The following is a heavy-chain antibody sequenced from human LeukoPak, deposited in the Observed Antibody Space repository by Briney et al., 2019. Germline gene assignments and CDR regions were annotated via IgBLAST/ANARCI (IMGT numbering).Heavy chain of an antibody. CDR3: ARCSGVFGSSGY. CDR2: ISSGSGSYI. Sequence: KPGGSLRLSCVASGFNFSSYSMNWVRQAPGKGLEGVSTISSGSGSYIYYADSVRGRFTLSTDNAKNSLYLQMNSLRAEDTAVYYCARCSGVFGSSGYWGQGTLVTVSS. J-gene: IGHJ4*02. D-gene: IGHD6-6*01. V-gene: IGHV3-21*01. CDR1: GFNFSSYS.